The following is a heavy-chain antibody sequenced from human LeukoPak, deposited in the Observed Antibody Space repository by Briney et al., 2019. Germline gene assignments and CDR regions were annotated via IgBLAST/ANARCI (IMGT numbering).Heavy chain of an antibody. J-gene: IGHJ4*02. Sequence: PSGTLSLTCAVSGVSITYSNWWSWVRQPPGKGLEWIGEIYHSGSTNYNPSLKSRVTISVDKSKNQFSLKLSSVTAADTAVYYCASPFCCDDSSGYYALGYWGQGTLVTVSS. CDR3: ASPFCCDDSSGYYALGY. CDR1: GVSITYSNW. V-gene: IGHV4-4*02. D-gene: IGHD3-22*01. CDR2: IYHSGST.